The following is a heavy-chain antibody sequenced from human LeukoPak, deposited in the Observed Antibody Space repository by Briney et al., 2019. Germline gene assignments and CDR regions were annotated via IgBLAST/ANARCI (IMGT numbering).Heavy chain of an antibody. J-gene: IGHJ3*02. V-gene: IGHV1-8*03. CDR1: GYTFTSYD. CDR3: ARSTPQLIVGATRNAFDI. CDR2: MNPNSGNT. D-gene: IGHD1-26*01. Sequence: ASVKVSCKASGYTFTSYDINWVRQATGQGLEWMGWMNPNSGNTGYAQKFQGRVTITTDESTSTAYMELSSLRSEDTAVYYCARSTPQLIVGATRNAFDIWGQGTMVTVSS.